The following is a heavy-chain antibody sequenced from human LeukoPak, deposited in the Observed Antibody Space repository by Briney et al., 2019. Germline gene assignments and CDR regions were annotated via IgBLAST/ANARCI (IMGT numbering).Heavy chain of an antibody. CDR2: IYYSGST. CDR1: GGSISSYY. CDR3: ARVDSSGYYYDY. J-gene: IGHJ4*02. D-gene: IGHD3-22*01. V-gene: IGHV4-59*01. Sequence: SETLSLTCTVSGGSISSYYWSWIRQPPGKGLEWIGYIYYSGSTNYNPSLKSRVTISVDTSKNQFSLKLSSVTAADTAVHYCARVDSSGYYYDYWGQGTLVTVSS.